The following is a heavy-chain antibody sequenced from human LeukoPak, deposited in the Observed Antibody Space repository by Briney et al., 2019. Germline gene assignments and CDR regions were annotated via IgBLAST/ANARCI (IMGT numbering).Heavy chain of an antibody. Sequence: SETLSLTCTVSGGSISSGSYYWSWIRQPAGKGLEWIGRIYTSGSTNYNPSLKSRVTISVDTSKNQFSLKLSSVTAAVTAVYYCARDSVAGTRAGGYYYYGMDVWGQGTTVTVSS. J-gene: IGHJ6*02. CDR3: ARDSVAGTRAGGYYYYGMDV. CDR2: IYTSGST. D-gene: IGHD6-19*01. V-gene: IGHV4-61*02. CDR1: GGSISSGSYY.